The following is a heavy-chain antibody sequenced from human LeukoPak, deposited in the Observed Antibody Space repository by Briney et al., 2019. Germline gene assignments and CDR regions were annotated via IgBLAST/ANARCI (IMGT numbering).Heavy chain of an antibody. J-gene: IGHJ4*02. D-gene: IGHD2-2*01. CDR2: IYYSGST. CDR3: ARAPDIVVVPAAVRFFDY. CDR1: GGSISSSSYY. V-gene: IGHV4-39*07. Sequence: SETLSLTCTVSGGSISSSSYYWGWIRQPPGKGLEWIGSIYYSGSTYYNPSLKSRVTISVDTSKNQFSLKLSSVTAADTAVYYCARAPDIVVVPAAVRFFDYWGQGTLVTVSS.